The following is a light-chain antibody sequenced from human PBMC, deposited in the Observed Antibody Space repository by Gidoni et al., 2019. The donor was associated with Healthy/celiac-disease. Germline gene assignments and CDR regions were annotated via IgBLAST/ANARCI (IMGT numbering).Light chain of an antibody. CDR1: QSVSSN. V-gene: IGKV3-15*01. CDR2: GAS. J-gene: IGKJ2*01. CDR3: QQYNNWPPYT. Sequence: EIVMTQSPATLSVSPGERATLSCWASQSVSSNLAWYQQKPGQAPRLLIYGASNRATGIPARFSCSGSGTEFTLTISSLQSEDFAVYYCQQYNNWPPYTFGQGTKLEIK.